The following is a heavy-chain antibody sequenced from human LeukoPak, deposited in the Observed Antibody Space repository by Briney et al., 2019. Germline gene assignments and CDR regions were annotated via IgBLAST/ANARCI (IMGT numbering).Heavy chain of an antibody. Sequence: SETLSLTCAVYGGSFNGYYWSWIRQPPGKGLEWIGEINHSGSTNYNPSLKSRVTISVDTSKNQFSLKLSSVTAADTAVYYCARGSSWYGVYYYYGMDVWGQGTTVTVSS. V-gene: IGHV4-34*01. J-gene: IGHJ6*02. CDR1: GGSFNGYY. CDR2: INHSGST. D-gene: IGHD6-13*01. CDR3: ARGSSWYGVYYYYGMDV.